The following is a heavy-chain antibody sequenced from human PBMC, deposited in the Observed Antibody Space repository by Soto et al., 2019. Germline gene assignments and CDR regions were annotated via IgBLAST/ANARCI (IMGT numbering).Heavy chain of an antibody. V-gene: IGHV5-51*01. CDR3: ARREYYYDSSGYYYWFDP. CDR2: IYPGDSDT. Sequence: GESLKISCKGSGYSFTSYWIGWVRQMPGKGLEWMGIIYPGDSDTRYSPSFQGPVTISADKSISTAYLQWSSLKASDTAMYYCARREYYYDSSGYYYWFDPWGQGTLVTVSS. J-gene: IGHJ5*02. D-gene: IGHD3-22*01. CDR1: GYSFTSYW.